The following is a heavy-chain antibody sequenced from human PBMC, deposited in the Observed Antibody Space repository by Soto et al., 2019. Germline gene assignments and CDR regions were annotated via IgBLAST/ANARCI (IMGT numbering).Heavy chain of an antibody. J-gene: IGHJ6*03. V-gene: IGHV4-34*01. D-gene: IGHD2-2*01. CDR2: INHSGST. Sequence: GLEWIGEINHSGSTNYNPSLKSRVTISVDTSKNQFSLKLSSVTAADTAVYYCARGGVVPAAMVYYMDVWGKGTTVTVSS. CDR3: ARGGVVPAAMVYYMDV.